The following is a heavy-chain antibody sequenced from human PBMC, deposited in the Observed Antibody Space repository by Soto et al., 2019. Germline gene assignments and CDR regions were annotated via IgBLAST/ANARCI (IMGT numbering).Heavy chain of an antibody. CDR3: ARAQSFYFHNWFDP. J-gene: IGHJ5*02. CDR1: GGSISTYY. V-gene: IGHV4-59*13. Sequence: QVQLQESGPGLVKPSETLSLTCTVTGGSISTYYWSWVRQPPGKGLEWIGHIYYTGNTNYNPSLKSRVTISVDTSTNRFSLRLRSVSAAYTDVYYCARAQSFYFHNWFDPWGQGTLVTVSS. CDR2: IYYTGNT. D-gene: IGHD2-21*01.